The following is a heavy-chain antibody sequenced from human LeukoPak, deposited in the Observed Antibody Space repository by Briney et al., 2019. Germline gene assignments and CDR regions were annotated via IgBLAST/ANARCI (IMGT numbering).Heavy chain of an antibody. CDR1: GFTFSSCW. J-gene: IGHJ4*02. CDR3: ARVEMATITDY. CDR2: INQDGSEK. Sequence: GGSLRLSCAASGFTFSSCWMSWVRQAPGKGLEWVANINQDGSEKYYVDSVKGRFIISRDNAKNSLYLQMNSLRAEDTAVYYCARVEMATITDYWGQGTLVTVSS. V-gene: IGHV3-7*04. D-gene: IGHD5-24*01.